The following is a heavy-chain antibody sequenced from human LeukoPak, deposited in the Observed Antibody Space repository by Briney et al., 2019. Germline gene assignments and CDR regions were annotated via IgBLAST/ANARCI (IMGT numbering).Heavy chain of an antibody. J-gene: IGHJ3*02. D-gene: IGHD6-13*01. CDR1: GGSISSDH. CDR2: IYHSGST. V-gene: IGHV4-59*12. CDR3: ARAKGVMYSSSRDAFDI. Sequence: PSETLSLTCTVSGGSISSDHWNWISQPPGKGLGWIGSIYHSGSTNYNPSLKSRVTISVDKSKNQFSLKLSSVTAADTAVYYCARAKGVMYSSSRDAFDIWGQGTMVTVSS.